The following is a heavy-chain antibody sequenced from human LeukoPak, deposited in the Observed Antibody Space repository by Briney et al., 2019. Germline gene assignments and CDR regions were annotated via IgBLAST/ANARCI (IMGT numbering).Heavy chain of an antibody. J-gene: IGHJ4*02. CDR3: ASRGDTAMGASFDY. D-gene: IGHD5-18*01. CDR2: ISAYNGNT. CDR1: GYTFTSFG. V-gene: IGHV1-18*01. Sequence: ASVTVSCKASGYTFTSFGISWVRQAPGQGLEWMGWISAYNGNTNYAQKLQGRVTMTTDTSTSTVYMELSSLRSEDTAVYYCASRGDTAMGASFDYWGQGTLVTVSS.